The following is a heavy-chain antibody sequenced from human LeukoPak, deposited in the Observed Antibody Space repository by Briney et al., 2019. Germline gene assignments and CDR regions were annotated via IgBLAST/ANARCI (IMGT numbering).Heavy chain of an antibody. CDR2: IYPGDSDT. CDR3: ARQGAARPDFYYYYYMDV. Sequence: GESLKISCKGSGYSFTNYWIGWVRQMPGKGLEWMGIIYPGDSDTRYSPSLQGQVTISADKSISTAYLQWSSLKASDTAMYYCARQGAARPDFYYYYYMDVWGKGTRSPSP. J-gene: IGHJ6*03. V-gene: IGHV5-51*01. D-gene: IGHD6-6*01. CDR1: GYSFTNYW.